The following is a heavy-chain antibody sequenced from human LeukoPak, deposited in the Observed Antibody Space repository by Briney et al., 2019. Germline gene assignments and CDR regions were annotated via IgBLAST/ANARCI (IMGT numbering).Heavy chain of an antibody. V-gene: IGHV3-74*01. D-gene: IGHD4-23*01. Sequence: PGGSLRLSCAASGFTVSSYWMHWVRQVPGKGLVWVSRMNVEGSVTSYADFVKGRFTISRDIAKKTLYLQMNTLTAEDTAVYYFARDFGGNSDFWGQGTLVTVSS. CDR2: MNVEGSVT. CDR3: ARDFGGNSDF. CDR1: GFTVSSYW. J-gene: IGHJ4*02.